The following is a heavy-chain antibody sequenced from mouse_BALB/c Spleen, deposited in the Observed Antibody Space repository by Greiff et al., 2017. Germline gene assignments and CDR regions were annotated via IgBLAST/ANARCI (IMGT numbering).Heavy chain of an antibody. Sequence: QVQLQQSGAELAKPGASVKMSCKASGYTFTSYWMHWVKQRPGQGLEWIGYINPSTGYTEYNQKFKDKATLTADKSSSTAYMQLSSLTSEDSAVYYCARSRGLSYAMDYWGQGTSVTVSS. D-gene: IGHD3-1*01. CDR1: GYTFTSYW. V-gene: IGHV1-7*01. CDR2: INPSTGYT. J-gene: IGHJ4*01. CDR3: ARSRGLSYAMDY.